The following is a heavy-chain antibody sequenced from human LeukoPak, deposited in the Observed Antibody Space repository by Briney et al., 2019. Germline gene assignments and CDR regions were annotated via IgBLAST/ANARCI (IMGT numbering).Heavy chain of an antibody. J-gene: IGHJ4*02. Sequence: SETLSLTCTVSGYSISSGYYWGWIRQPPGKGLEWIGSIYHSGSTYYNPSLKSRVTISVDTSKNQFSLKLSSVTAADTAVYYCARDLSFRLRNYFDYWGQGTPVTVSS. CDR1: GYSISSGYY. D-gene: IGHD4-17*01. CDR3: ARDLSFRLRNYFDY. CDR2: IYHSGST. V-gene: IGHV4-38-2*02.